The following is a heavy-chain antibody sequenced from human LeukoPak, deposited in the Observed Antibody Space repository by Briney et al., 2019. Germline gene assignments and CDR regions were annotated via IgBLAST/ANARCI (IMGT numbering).Heavy chain of an antibody. V-gene: IGHV1-18*01. D-gene: IGHD3-10*01. CDR1: GYTFTSYG. Sequence: ASVKVSCKASGYTFTSYGISWVRQAPGQGLEWMGWISAYNGNTNYAQKLQGRVTMTTDTSTSTAYMELRSLRSDDTAVYYCARGSLWFGELLSNWFDPWGQGTLVTVSS. CDR2: ISAYNGNT. CDR3: ARGSLWFGELLSNWFDP. J-gene: IGHJ5*02.